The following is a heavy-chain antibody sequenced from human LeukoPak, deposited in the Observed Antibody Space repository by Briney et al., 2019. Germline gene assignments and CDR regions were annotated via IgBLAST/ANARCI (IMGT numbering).Heavy chain of an antibody. CDR2: IYPGDSDT. D-gene: IGHD2-15*01. V-gene: IGHV5-51*01. Sequence: GESLKISCKGSGYSFTSYWIAWVRQMPGKGLEWMGIIYPGDSDTRYSPSFQGQVTISADKPISTAYLQLSSLKASDTAMYYCARREDNGDHDYWGQGTLVTVSS. CDR3: ARREDNGDHDY. CDR1: GYSFTSYW. J-gene: IGHJ4*02.